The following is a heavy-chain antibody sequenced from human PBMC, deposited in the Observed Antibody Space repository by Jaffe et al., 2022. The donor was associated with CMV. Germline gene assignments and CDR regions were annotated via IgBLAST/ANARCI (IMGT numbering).Heavy chain of an antibody. Sequence: QVQLQESGPGLVKPSETLSLTCTVSGGSISSYYWSWIRQPPGKGLEWIGYIYYSGSTNYNPSLKSRVTISVDTSKNQFSLKLSSVTAADTAVYYCARSPYGYMDVWGKGTTVTVSS. CDR3: ARSPYGYMDV. V-gene: IGHV4-59*01. D-gene: IGHD3-10*01. J-gene: IGHJ6*03. CDR2: IYYSGST. CDR1: GGSISSYY.